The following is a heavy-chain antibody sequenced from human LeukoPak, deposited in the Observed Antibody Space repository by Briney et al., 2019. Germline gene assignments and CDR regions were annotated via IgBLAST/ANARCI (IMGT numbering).Heavy chain of an antibody. CDR2: IYYSGST. Sequence: SETLSLTCTVSGGSISSYYWSWIRQPPGKGLEWIGYIYYSGSTNYNPSLKSRVTISVDTSKNQFSLKLSSVTAADTAVYYCARCKYSGSSYYFDYWCQGTLVTVSS. CDR3: ARCKYSGSSYYFDY. D-gene: IGHD1-26*01. CDR1: GGSISSYY. J-gene: IGHJ4*02. V-gene: IGHV4-59*08.